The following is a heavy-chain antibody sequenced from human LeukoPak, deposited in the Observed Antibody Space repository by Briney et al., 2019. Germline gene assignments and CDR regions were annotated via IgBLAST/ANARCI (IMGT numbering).Heavy chain of an antibody. D-gene: IGHD3-10*01. CDR3: ARGGYGHNMDV. CDR2: IKNAGDDT. Sequence: PGGSLRLSCVGSGFTFSNYYMCWVRQAPGKGPAWVSRIKNAGDDTIYADSVKGRFTISRDNAKNTVYLQMNSLRAEDTAVYYCARGGYGHNMDVWGEGTTVTVSS. V-gene: IGHV3-74*01. J-gene: IGHJ6*03. CDR1: GFTFSNYY.